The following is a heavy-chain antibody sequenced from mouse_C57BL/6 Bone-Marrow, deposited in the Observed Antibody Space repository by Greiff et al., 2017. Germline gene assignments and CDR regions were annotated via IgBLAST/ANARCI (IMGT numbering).Heavy chain of an antibody. J-gene: IGHJ3*01. V-gene: IGHV1-59*01. CDR1: GYTFTSYW. Sequence: QVQLQQPGAELVRPGTSVKLSCKASGYTFTSYWMHWVKQRPGQGLEWIGVIDPSDSYTNYNQKFKGKATLTVDTSSSTAYMQLSSLTSEDSAVYYCARALRSLAYWGQGTLVTVSA. CDR3: ARALRSLAY. CDR2: IDPSDSYT. D-gene: IGHD1-1*01.